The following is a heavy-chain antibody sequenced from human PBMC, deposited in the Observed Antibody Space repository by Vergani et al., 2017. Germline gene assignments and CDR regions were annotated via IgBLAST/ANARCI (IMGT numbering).Heavy chain of an antibody. J-gene: IGHJ4*02. V-gene: IGHV3-64D*06. CDR1: GFIFSSYA. CDR3: AKAQSNYGFSGGDY. CDR2: ISSNGGST. D-gene: IGHD3-10*01. Sequence: EVQLVESGGGLVQPGGSLRLSCSASGFIFSSYAMHWVRQAPGKGLEYVSAISSNGGSTYYADSVKGRFTISRDNSKNTLYLQMSSLRAEDTAVYYCAKAQSNYGFSGGDYWGQGTLVTVSS.